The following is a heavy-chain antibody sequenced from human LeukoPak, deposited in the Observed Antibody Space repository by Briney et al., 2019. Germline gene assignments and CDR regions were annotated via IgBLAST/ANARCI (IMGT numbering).Heavy chain of an antibody. J-gene: IGHJ5*02. D-gene: IGHD2-2*01. CDR3: ARDFDIVVVPAAPACWFDP. V-gene: IGHV1-46*01. CDR2: INPSGGST. CDR1: GYTFTSYY. Sequence: ASVKVSCKASGYTFTSYYMHWVRQAPGQGLEWMGIINPSGGSTSYAQKFQGRVTMTRDTSTSTVYMELSSLRSEDTAVYYCARDFDIVVVPAAPACWFDPWGQGTLVTVSS.